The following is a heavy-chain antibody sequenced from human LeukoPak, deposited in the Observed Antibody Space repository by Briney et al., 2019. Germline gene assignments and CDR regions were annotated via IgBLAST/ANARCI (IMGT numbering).Heavy chain of an antibody. CDR2: IYPGASST. Sequence: GESLKISCKGSGYPFTDYWIVWVRQMPGKGLEYMGVIYPGASSTRYSPSFQGQVTISADKSITTAYVQWTSLKASDTAMYYCARVSSPSFASLWLDPWGQGTQVTVSS. V-gene: IGHV5-51*01. CDR1: GYPFTDYW. CDR3: ARVSSPSFASLWLDP. J-gene: IGHJ5*02. D-gene: IGHD2/OR15-2a*01.